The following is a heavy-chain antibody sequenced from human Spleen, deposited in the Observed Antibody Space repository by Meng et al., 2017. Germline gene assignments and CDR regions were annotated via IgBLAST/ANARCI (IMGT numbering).Heavy chain of an antibody. Sequence: QVQLQQWGGGLWKPSETRSLSSAVYIGSFSDNYWTWIRQPPGKGLEWIGEINHSGSTNYNPSLKSRVSISVDTSKSQFSLNLNSVSAADTSVYYCARSLNLHVFDVWGQGTMVTVSS. V-gene: IGHV4-34*01. J-gene: IGHJ3*01. CDR2: INHSGST. CDR3: ARSLNLHVFDV. D-gene: IGHD1-20*01. CDR1: IGSFSDNY.